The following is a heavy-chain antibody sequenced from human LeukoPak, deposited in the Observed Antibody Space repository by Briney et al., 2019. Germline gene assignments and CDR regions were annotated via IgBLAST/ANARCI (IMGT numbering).Heavy chain of an antibody. CDR1: GGSFSGYY. Sequence: SETLSLTCTVSGGSFSGYYWSWIRQSPGKGLEYIGYVYYSGSTNYNPSLRSRVTISVDTSKNQFSLKLSSVTAADTAVYYCARGIGYSGYDDYWGQGTLVTVSS. J-gene: IGHJ4*02. CDR3: ARGIGYSGYDDY. CDR2: VYYSGST. V-gene: IGHV4-59*01. D-gene: IGHD5-12*01.